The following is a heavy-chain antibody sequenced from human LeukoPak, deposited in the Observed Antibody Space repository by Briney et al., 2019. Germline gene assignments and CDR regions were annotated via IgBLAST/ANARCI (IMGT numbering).Heavy chain of an antibody. CDR1: GFTFSSYW. J-gene: IGHJ4*02. CDR3: ARSTHSGYCPN. CDR2: INSDGSST. V-gene: IGHV3-74*01. D-gene: IGHD3-22*01. Sequence: PGGSLRLSCAASGFTFSSYWMHWVRQAPGKGLVWVSRINSDGSSTSYADSVKGRFTTSRDNAKNTLYLQMNSLRAEDTAVCYCARSTHSGYCPNWGQGTLVTVSS.